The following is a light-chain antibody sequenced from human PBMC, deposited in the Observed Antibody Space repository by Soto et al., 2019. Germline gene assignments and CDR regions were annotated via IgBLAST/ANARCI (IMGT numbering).Light chain of an antibody. J-gene: IGLJ7*01. CDR3: AVWDDSLNGAV. Sequence: QSVLTQPPSASGTPGQRVTFSCSGSSSNIGSNYVFWYQHLPGTAPKLLIYRDNQRPSGVPDRFSGSKSGTSVSLAISGLQSEDEADYYCAVWDDSLNGAVFGGGTQLTVL. CDR2: RDN. CDR1: SSNIGSNY. V-gene: IGLV1-47*01.